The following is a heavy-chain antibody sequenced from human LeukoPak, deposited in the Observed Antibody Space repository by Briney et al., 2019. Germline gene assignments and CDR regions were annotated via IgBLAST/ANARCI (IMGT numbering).Heavy chain of an antibody. CDR2: IIPIFGTA. D-gene: IGHD3-10*01. J-gene: IGHJ4*02. CDR1: GGTFSSYA. V-gene: IGHV1-69*01. Sequence: ASVKVSCKASGGTFSSYAICWVRQAPGQGPEWMGGIIPIFGTANYAQKFQGRVTITADESTSTAYMELSSLRSEDTAVYYCARDLGSYYGSGSYSFDYWGQGTLVTVSS. CDR3: ARDLGSYYGSGSYSFDY.